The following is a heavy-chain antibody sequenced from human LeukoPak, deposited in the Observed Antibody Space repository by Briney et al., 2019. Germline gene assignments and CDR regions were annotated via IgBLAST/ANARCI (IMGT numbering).Heavy chain of an antibody. D-gene: IGHD3-3*01. CDR1: GFTFSSYA. Sequence: GGSLRLSCAASGFTFSSYAMSWVRQAPGKGLEWVSAISGSGGSTYYADSVKGRFTISRDNSKNTLYLQMNSLRAEDTAVYYCAKDPSQMYYDFWSGYPYYFDYWGQGTLVTVSS. J-gene: IGHJ4*02. CDR3: AKDPSQMYYDFWSGYPYYFDY. CDR2: ISGSGGST. V-gene: IGHV3-23*01.